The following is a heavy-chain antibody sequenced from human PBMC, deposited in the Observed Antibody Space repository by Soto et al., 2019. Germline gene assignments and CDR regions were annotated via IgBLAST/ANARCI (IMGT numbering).Heavy chain of an antibody. CDR2: INHSGST. CDR1: GGSFSGYY. V-gene: IGHV4-34*01. D-gene: IGHD1-1*01. Sequence: SETLSLTCAVYGGSFSGYYWTWIRQPPGTGLEWIGEINHSGSTNYNPSLKSRVTISVDTSKNQFSLKLTSVTAEDTAVYYCARDGKGAAYTHGPYYFDYWGQGALVTVSS. J-gene: IGHJ4*02. CDR3: ARDGKGAAYTHGPYYFDY.